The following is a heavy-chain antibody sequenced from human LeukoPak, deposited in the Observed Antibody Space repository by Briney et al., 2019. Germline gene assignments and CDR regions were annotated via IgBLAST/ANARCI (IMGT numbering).Heavy chain of an antibody. CDR1: GGSISSYY. V-gene: IGHV4-4*09. D-gene: IGHD6-13*01. CDR3: AMGIAAEEYYYMDV. Sequence: SETLSLTCTVSGGSISSYYWSWIRQPPGKGLEWIGYIYTSGSTNYNPSLKSRVTISVDASKNQFSLKLSSVTAADTAVYYCAMGIAAEEYYYMDVWGKGTTVTVSS. CDR2: IYTSGST. J-gene: IGHJ6*03.